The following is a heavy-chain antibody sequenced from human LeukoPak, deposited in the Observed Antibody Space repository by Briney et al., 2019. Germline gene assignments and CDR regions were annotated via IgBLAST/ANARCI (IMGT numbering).Heavy chain of an antibody. CDR3: ASLLGHYYDSSGYHPQTDY. J-gene: IGHJ4*02. CDR1: GGTFSSYA. D-gene: IGHD3-22*01. V-gene: IGHV1-69*05. CDR2: IIPIFGTA. Sequence: GSSVKVSCKASGGTFSSYAISWVRQAPGQGLEWMGRIIPIFGTANYAQEFQGRVTITTDESTSTAYMELSSLRSEDTAVYYCASLLGHYYDSSGYHPQTDYWGQGTLVTVSS.